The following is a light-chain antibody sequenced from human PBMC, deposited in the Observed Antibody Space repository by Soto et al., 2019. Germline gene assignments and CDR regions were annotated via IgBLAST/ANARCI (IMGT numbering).Light chain of an antibody. CDR3: QHRSNWYT. J-gene: IGKJ2*01. Sequence: EIVLTQSPATLSLSPGERATLSCRASQSVSSYLAWYQQKPGQAPRLLIYDASNWATGIPARFSGSGSGTDFTLTISSLEPEDFAVYYCQHRSNWYTFGQGTKLEIK. CDR2: DAS. CDR1: QSVSSY. V-gene: IGKV3-11*01.